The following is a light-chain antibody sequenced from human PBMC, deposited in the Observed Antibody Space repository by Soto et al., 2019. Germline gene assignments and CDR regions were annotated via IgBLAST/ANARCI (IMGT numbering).Light chain of an antibody. J-gene: IGKJ1*01. CDR1: QSVSSY. V-gene: IGKV3-11*01. CDR2: DAS. Sequence: EIVLTQSPATLSLSPGEIATLSCRASQSVSSYLAWYQQKPGQAPRLLIYDASNRATGIPARFSGSGSGTDFTLTISSLEPEDFAVYYCQQRINWPLTWTFGQGTKVEIK. CDR3: QQRINWPLTWT.